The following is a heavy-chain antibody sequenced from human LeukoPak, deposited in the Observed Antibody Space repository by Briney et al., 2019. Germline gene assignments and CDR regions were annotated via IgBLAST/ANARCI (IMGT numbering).Heavy chain of an antibody. J-gene: IGHJ4*02. Sequence: GASVKVSCKASGYTFTSYGISWVRQAPGQGLEWMGWISAYNGNTKYSQKFQGRVTITRDTSASTAYMELSSLRSEDTAVYYCARDGAYYDFWSGYLTYWGQGTLVTVSS. CDR3: ARDGAYYDFWSGYLTY. CDR2: ISAYNGNT. CDR1: GYTFTSYG. D-gene: IGHD3-3*01. V-gene: IGHV1-18*01.